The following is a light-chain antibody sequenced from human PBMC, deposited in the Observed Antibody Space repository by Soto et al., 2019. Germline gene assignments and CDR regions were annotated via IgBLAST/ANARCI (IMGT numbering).Light chain of an antibody. CDR1: QLISSW. J-gene: IGKJ4*01. CDR2: GAS. CDR3: QQASSFPLT. Sequence: QMTQSPSSVSASVGDSVTITCRASQLISSWLAWYQVKPGKAPKLLIYGASNRESGVSSRFSGSESGTLFTLTINSLQPEDFATYYCQQASSFPLTFGGGTTVEI. V-gene: IGKV1-12*01.